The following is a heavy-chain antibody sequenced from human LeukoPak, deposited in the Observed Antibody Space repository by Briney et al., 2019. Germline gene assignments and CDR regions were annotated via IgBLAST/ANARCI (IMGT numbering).Heavy chain of an antibody. V-gene: IGHV4-39*01. J-gene: IGHJ5*02. D-gene: IGHD2-15*01. CDR2: IYYRGTT. CDR1: GFTFSSYW. CDR3: ARVNTQGVPSP. Sequence: PGGSLRLSCAASGFTFSSYWMSWIRQPPGKGLEWIASIYYRGTTHYNPSHQSRVTMSVDTSKNQFSLKLSSVTAADTAVYYCARVNTQGVPSPWGQGILVTVSS.